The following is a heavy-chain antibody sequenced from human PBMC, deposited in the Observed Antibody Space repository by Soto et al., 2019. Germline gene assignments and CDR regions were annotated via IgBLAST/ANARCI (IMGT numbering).Heavy chain of an antibody. Sequence: PSETLSLTCTVSGGSISSDGHWWSWIRQPPGKGLEWIGYIYYSGNAYYNPSLKSRVTISVDTSKNQFSLKLSSVTAADTAVYYCARYHYGSGSYSLFDYWGHGTLVTVPQ. CDR2: IYYSGNA. CDR3: ARYHYGSGSYSLFDY. J-gene: IGHJ4*01. V-gene: IGHV4-30-4*01. CDR1: GGSISSDGHW. D-gene: IGHD3-10*01.